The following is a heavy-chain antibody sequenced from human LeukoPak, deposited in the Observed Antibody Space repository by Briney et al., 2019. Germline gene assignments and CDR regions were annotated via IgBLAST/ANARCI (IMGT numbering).Heavy chain of an antibody. V-gene: IGHV1-46*01. CDR1: GYTFTSYY. CDR3: ARDKGTMVRGSKEGSFDY. D-gene: IGHD3-10*01. CDR2: INTSGGST. Sequence: ASVKVSCKASGYTFTSYYMHWVRQAPRQGLEWMGVINTSGGSTSYAQKFQGRVTMTRDTSTSTVYMELSSLRSEDTAVYYCARDKGTMVRGSKEGSFDYWGQGTLVTVSS. J-gene: IGHJ4*02.